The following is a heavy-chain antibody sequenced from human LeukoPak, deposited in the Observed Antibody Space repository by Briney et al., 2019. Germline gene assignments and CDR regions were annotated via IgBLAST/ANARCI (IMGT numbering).Heavy chain of an antibody. CDR3: ARDLVPTSPEHAFAI. V-gene: IGHV1-18*01. Sequence: ASVKVSCKASGYTFSSYDISWVRQAPGQGLEWMGWISAYNGNTNYAQKLQGRVTMTTDPSTSTVYMELRSLRSDDTAVYYCARDLVPTSPEHAFAIWGQGTMVTVSS. J-gene: IGHJ3*02. CDR1: GYTFSSYD. CDR2: ISAYNGNT. D-gene: IGHD5-12*01.